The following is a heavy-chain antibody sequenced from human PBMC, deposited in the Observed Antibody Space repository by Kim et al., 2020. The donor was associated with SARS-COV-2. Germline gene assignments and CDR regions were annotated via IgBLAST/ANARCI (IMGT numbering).Heavy chain of an antibody. V-gene: IGHV3-33*05. D-gene: IGHD3-10*01. CDR1: GFTFSSYG. CDR3: ARDHGTYMVRGSGFDY. Sequence: GGSLRLSCVASGFTFSSYGIHSVRQAPGKGLEWVAVISYDGSNKYYADSVKGRFTISRDNSKNTLYLQMNSLRVEDTAVYYCARDHGTYMVRGSGFDYWGQGTLVTVSS. J-gene: IGHJ4*02. CDR2: ISYDGSNK.